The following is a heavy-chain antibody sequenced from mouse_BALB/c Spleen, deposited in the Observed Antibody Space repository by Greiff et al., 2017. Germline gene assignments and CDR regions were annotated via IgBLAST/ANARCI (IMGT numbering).Heavy chain of an antibody. D-gene: IGHD2-14*01. J-gene: IGHJ2*01. CDR1: GFDFSRYW. CDR3: ARRGYRFPYYFDY. Sequence: EVKLLESGGGLVQPGGSLKLSCAASGFDFSRYWMSWVRQAPGKGLEWIGEINPDSSTINYTPSLKDKFIISRDNAKNTLYLQMSKVRSEDTALYYCARRGYRFPYYFDYWGQVTTLTVSS. CDR2: INPDSSTI. V-gene: IGHV4-1*02.